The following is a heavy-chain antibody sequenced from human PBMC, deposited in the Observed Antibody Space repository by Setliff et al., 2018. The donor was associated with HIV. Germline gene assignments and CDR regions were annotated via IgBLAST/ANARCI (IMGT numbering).Heavy chain of an antibody. V-gene: IGHV4-59*12. Sequence: PSETLSLTCSVSDDSIRSSHWNWVRLPPGKGLEWIGVICDSGRNTDYNPSLKSRVTMSLDTSKNQFSLTLTSVTAADTAVYYCARGRSLVRGSGSPENYYMDVWGKGTTVTVSS. J-gene: IGHJ6*03. CDR2: ICDSGRNT. CDR1: DDSIRSSH. D-gene: IGHD3-10*01. CDR3: ARGRSLVRGSGSPENYYMDV.